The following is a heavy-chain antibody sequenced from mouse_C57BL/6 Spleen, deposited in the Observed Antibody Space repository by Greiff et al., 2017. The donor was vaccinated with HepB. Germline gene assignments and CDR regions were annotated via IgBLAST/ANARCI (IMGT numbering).Heavy chain of an antibody. CDR1: GFSLTSYG. CDR3: ARPYYYDVDPHAMDY. CDR2: IWSGGST. Sequence: VKLMESGPGLVQPSQSLSITCTVSGFSLTSYGVHWVRQSPGKGLEWLGVIWSGGSTDYNAAFISRLSISKDNSKSQVFFKMNSLQADDTAIYYCARPYYYDVDPHAMDYWGQGTSVTVSS. D-gene: IGHD2-4*01. J-gene: IGHJ4*01. V-gene: IGHV2-2*01.